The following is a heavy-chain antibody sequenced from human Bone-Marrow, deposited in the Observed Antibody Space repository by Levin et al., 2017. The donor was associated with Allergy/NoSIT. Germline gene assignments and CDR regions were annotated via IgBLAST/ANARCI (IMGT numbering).Heavy chain of an antibody. D-gene: IGHD4-23*01. J-gene: IGHJ4*02. CDR1: GGSVSSGSYY. CDR3: ARGSYFGGLSFDC. Sequence: PGGSLRLSYTVSGGSVSSGSYYWSWIRQPPGKGLEWIAYIYHSGSTKYNPSLKSRVTISLDTSRNQFSLRLTSLTAADTAVYYCARGSYFGGLSFDCWGKGTLVTVSS. V-gene: IGHV4-61*01. CDR2: IYHSGST.